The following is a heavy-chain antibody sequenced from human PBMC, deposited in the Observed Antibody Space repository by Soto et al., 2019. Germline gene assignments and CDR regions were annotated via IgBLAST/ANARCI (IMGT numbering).Heavy chain of an antibody. CDR2: ISAYNGNT. J-gene: IGHJ6*03. CDR1: GYTFTSYG. D-gene: IGHD4-4*01. V-gene: IGHV1-18*01. CDR3: ARLRAPTTADYYYYMDV. Sequence: GASVKVSCKASGYTFTSYGISWVRQAPGQGLEWMGWISAYNGNTNYAQKLQGRVTMTTDTSTSTAYMELRSLRSDDTAVYYCARLRAPTTADYYYYMDVWGKGTTVTVSS.